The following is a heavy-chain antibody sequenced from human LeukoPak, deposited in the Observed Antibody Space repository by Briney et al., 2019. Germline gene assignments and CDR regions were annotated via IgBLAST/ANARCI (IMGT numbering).Heavy chain of an antibody. D-gene: IGHD3-10*01. CDR3: ARQGDMVRGVNWFDP. J-gene: IGHJ5*02. CDR2: IYYSGST. Sequence: SETLSLTCTVSGGSISSSSYYRGWIRQPPGKGLEWIGSIYYSGSTYYNPSLKSRVTISVDTSKNQFSLKLSSVTAADTAVYYCARQGDMVRGVNWFDPWGQGTLVTVSS. CDR1: GGSISSSSYY. V-gene: IGHV4-39*01.